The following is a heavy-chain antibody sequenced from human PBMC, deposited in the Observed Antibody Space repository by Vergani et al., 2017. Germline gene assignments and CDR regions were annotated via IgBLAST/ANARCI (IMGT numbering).Heavy chain of an antibody. J-gene: IGHJ5*02. V-gene: IGHV1-2*02. CDR2: INPNSGGT. CDR3: ARESGTIFGVVSNWFDP. D-gene: IGHD3-3*01. CDR1: GYTFTGYY. Sequence: QVQLVQSGAEVKKPGASVKVSCKASGYTFTGYYMHWVRQAPGQGLEWMGWINPNSGGTNYAQKFQGRVTMTRDTSISTAYMELSRLRSDDTAVYYCARESGTIFGVVSNWFDPWGQGTLVTVSS.